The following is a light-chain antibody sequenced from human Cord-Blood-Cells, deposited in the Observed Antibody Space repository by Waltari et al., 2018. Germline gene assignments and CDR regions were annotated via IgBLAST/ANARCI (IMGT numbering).Light chain of an antibody. Sequence: QSALTQPASVSGSPVQSITIPCTGTSSAVGGDNYVSWYQQHPGKAPKLMIYDVSNRPSGVSNRFSGSKSGNTASLTISGLQAEDEADYYCSSYTSSSTLVFGGGTKLTVL. CDR3: SSYTSSSTLV. CDR1: SSAVGGDNY. V-gene: IGLV2-14*03. CDR2: DVS. J-gene: IGLJ3*02.